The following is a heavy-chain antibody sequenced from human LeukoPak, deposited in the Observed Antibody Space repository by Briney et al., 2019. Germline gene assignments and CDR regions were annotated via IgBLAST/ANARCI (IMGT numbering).Heavy chain of an antibody. V-gene: IGHV4-61*05. CDR3: ATHYCSSTSCSFYYYMDV. D-gene: IGHD2-2*01. J-gene: IGHJ6*03. Sequence: SETLSLTCTVSGGSISSSSYYWGWIRQPPGKGLEWIGYIYTSGSTNYNPSLKSRVTISVDTSKNQFSLNLSSVTAADTAVYYCATHYCSSTSCSFYYYMDVWGKGTTVTVSS. CDR1: GGSISSSSYY. CDR2: IYTSGST.